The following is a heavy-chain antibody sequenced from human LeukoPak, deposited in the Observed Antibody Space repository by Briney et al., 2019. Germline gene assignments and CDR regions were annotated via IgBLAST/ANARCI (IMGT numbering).Heavy chain of an antibody. V-gene: IGHV3-7*01. CDR2: IKDDGSAK. CDR3: AREIIGGASFLDY. Sequence: GGSLRLSCTVSGFTFSNFWMSWVRQAPGKGLERVANIKDDGSAKFYLASVEGRFTISRDNAKSSLYLQMNSLRADTAVYFCAREIIGGASFLDYWGQGTLVTVSS. CDR1: GFTFSNFW. D-gene: IGHD1-26*01. J-gene: IGHJ4*02.